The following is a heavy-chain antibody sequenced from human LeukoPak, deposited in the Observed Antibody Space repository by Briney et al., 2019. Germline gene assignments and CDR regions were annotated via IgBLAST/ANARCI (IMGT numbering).Heavy chain of an antibody. Sequence: GGSLRLSCAASGFTFGNAWMNWVRQAPDKGLEWVALISHNGRNQYYADSVRGRFTISRDNYKNTLFLQMNSLKFEDTAIYYCARDFGDYGIDYWGRGTLVTVSS. CDR1: GFTFGNAW. CDR3: ARDFGDYGIDY. CDR2: ISHNGRNQ. D-gene: IGHD4-17*01. J-gene: IGHJ4*02. V-gene: IGHV3-30*03.